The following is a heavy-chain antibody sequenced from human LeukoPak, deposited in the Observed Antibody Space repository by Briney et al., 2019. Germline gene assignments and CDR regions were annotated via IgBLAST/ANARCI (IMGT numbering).Heavy chain of an antibody. CDR2: SHSDNT. Sequence: GGSLRLSRTVSVFTPRRNSMRGVRGTPGKGLECGSFSHSDNTHYSDSVKGRFTISRDNSKNTLYLQMNSLRAEDTALYYCAKVAYNWISYGPFDYWGQGTLVTVSS. D-gene: IGHD1-20*01. V-gene: IGHV3-53*01. J-gene: IGHJ4*02. CDR1: VFTPRRNS. CDR3: AKVAYNWISYGPFDY.